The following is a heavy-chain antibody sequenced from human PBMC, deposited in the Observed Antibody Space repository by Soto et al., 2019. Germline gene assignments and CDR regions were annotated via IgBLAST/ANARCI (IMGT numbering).Heavy chain of an antibody. D-gene: IGHD6-13*01. J-gene: IGHJ5*02. CDR2: IIPIFGTA. CDR1: GGTFSSYA. Sequence: QVQLVQSGAEVKKPGSSVKVSCKASGGTFSSYAISWVRQAPGQGLEWMGGIIPIFGTANYAQKFQGRVTITADESTSTAYMELSSLRSEDTAVYYCARDTRIAAARTIAVSGFDPWGQGTLVTVSS. V-gene: IGHV1-69*01. CDR3: ARDTRIAAARTIAVSGFDP.